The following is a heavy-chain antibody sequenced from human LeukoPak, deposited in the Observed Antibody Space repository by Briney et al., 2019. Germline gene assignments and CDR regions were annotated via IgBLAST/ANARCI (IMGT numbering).Heavy chain of an antibody. V-gene: IGHV3-21*01. D-gene: IGHD2-21*02. CDR1: GFTFSRYS. CDR2: ISSSRSYI. J-gene: IGHJ3*02. Sequence: GGSLRLSCAASGFTFSRYSMNWVRQAPGKGLEWVSFISSSRSYIYYADSVEGRFTISRDNAKNSLYLQMNSLRAEDTALYYCARQRCGGDCYSSDFDIWGQGTMVTVSS. CDR3: ARQRCGGDCYSSDFDI.